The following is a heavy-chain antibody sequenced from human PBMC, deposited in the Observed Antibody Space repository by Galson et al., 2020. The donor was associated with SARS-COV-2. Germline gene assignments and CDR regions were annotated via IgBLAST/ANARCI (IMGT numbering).Heavy chain of an antibody. V-gene: IGHV3-74*03. CDR2: IHSTESRI. J-gene: IGHJ4*02. Sequence: GGSLRLSCVASRFTLSSYWTPWVRQSPGGGLVWVSRIHSTESRIQYDDSVKGRFTISRDNAKSTLYLQMNSLRAEDTAVYYCARVHPLGGGGSYFDAWGQGILVTVSS. CDR3: ARVHPLGGGGSYFDA. D-gene: IGHD1-1*01. CDR1: RFTLSSYW.